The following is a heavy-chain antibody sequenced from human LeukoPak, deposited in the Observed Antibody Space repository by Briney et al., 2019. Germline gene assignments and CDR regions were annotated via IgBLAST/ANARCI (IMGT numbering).Heavy chain of an antibody. CDR2: INPAGNYA. CDR1: GFTFSNYW. J-gene: IGHJ4*02. Sequence: PGGSLRLSCAASGFTFSNYWIHWVRQAPGKGLVWVSRINPAGNYANYADSVKGRFTISRDNSKNTLYLQMNSLRAEDTAVYYCAKYPTYYYDSSGYFLDYWGQGTLVTVSS. D-gene: IGHD3-22*01. CDR3: AKYPTYYYDSSGYFLDY. V-gene: IGHV3-74*01.